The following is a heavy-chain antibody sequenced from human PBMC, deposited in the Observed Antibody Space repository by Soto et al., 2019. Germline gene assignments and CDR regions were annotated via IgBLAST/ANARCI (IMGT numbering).Heavy chain of an antibody. J-gene: IGHJ6*02. CDR3: ARDLEEMATYYYYGMDV. D-gene: IGHD5-12*01. Sequence: GGSLILSWAASGFTFSSYAVHWVRPAPGKGLEWVAVISYDGSNKYYADSVKGRFTISRDNSKNTLYLQMNSLRAEDTAVYYCARDLEEMATYYYYGMDVWGQGTTVTVS. V-gene: IGHV3-30-3*01. CDR2: ISYDGSNK. CDR1: GFTFSSYA.